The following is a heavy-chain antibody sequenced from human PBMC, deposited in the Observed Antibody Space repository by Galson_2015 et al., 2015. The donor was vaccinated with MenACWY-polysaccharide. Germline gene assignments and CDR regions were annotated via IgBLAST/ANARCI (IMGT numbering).Heavy chain of an antibody. CDR2: IYYTGST. D-gene: IGHD1-1*01. J-gene: IGHJ4*02. CDR3: ARGRGQLPLQFDY. CDR1: GDSISTYY. Sequence: SETLSLTCTVSGDSISTYYWNWIRQPPGKGLEWVGYIYYTGSTNYNPSFNSRVTISLDTSQNQYPLKLKSVTAADTAVYYCARGRGQLPLQFDYWGQGVLVTVSS. V-gene: IGHV4-59*01.